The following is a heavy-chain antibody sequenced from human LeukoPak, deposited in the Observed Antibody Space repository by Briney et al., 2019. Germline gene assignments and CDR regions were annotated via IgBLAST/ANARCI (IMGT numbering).Heavy chain of an antibody. V-gene: IGHV4-30-4*07. D-gene: IGHD6-19*01. Sequence: SETLSLTCAVSGGSISSGGYSWSWIRQPPGKGLEWIGYIYYSGSTYYNPSLKSRVTISVDTSKNQFSLKLSSVTAADTAVYYCARGSIAVACGQGTLVTVSS. CDR2: IYYSGST. J-gene: IGHJ5*02. CDR1: GGSISSGGYS. CDR3: ARGSIAVA.